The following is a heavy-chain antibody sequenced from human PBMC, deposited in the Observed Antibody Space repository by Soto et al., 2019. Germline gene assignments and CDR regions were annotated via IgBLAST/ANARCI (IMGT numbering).Heavy chain of an antibody. D-gene: IGHD2-8*01. CDR1: GYTFTNYD. CDR2: MNPHSGNT. CDR3: ARGRLSPYCTNGICHSDNAFDI. V-gene: IGHV1-8*01. J-gene: IGHJ3*02. Sequence: QVQLVQSGAEVKKPGASVKVSCEASGYTFTNYDINWVRQATGQGLEWMGWMNPHSGNTGYAQKFQGRVTMTRDTSISTAYMDLSSLRSEDTAVYYCARGRLSPYCTNGICHSDNAFDIWGQGTVVTVSS.